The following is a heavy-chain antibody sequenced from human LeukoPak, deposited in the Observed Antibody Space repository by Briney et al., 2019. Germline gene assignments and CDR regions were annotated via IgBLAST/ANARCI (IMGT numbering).Heavy chain of an antibody. CDR1: GFTFSSYA. V-gene: IGHV3-23*01. Sequence: GGSLRLSCAASGFTFSSYAMSWVRQAPGKGLEWVSAISGSGGSTYYADSVKGRFTISRDNSKNTLYLQMNSLKTEDTAVYYCTTVGYYGSGSINWGQGTLVTVSS. CDR2: ISGSGGST. D-gene: IGHD3-10*01. J-gene: IGHJ4*02. CDR3: TTVGYYGSGSIN.